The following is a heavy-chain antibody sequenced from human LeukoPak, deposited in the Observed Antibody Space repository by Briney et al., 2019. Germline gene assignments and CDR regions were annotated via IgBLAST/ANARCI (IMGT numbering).Heavy chain of an antibody. V-gene: IGHV3-15*01. CDR1: GFRFSGAW. CDR3: ITDQRYFFGAGSRGDD. J-gene: IGHJ4*02. D-gene: IGHD3-10*01. Sequence: KPGGSLRLSCAGSGFRFSGAWMSWVRQPPGKVLKWVGRIKSKVNGETKDYAAPVKGRFTISRDDSKNMLYLNMNNLKPEDTAVYYCITDQRYFFGAGSRGDDWGQGTLVTVSS. CDR2: IKSKVNGETK.